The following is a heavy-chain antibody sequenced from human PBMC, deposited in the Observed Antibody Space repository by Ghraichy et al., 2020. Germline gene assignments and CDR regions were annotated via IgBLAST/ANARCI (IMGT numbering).Heavy chain of an antibody. V-gene: IGHV4-31*02. D-gene: IGHD3-22*01. CDR1: GGSISSGGYY. CDR3: ARGLGGFDSSDYFDY. CDR2: IYYSGST. Sequence: SQTLSLTCTVSGGSISSGGYYWSWIRQHPGKGLEWIGYIYYSGSTYYNPSLKSRVTISVDTSKNQFSLKLSSVTAADTAVYYCARGLGGFDSSDYFDYWGQGTLVTVSS. J-gene: IGHJ4*02.